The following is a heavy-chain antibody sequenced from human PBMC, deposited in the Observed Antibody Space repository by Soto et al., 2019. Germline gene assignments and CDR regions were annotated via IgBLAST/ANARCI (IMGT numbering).Heavy chain of an antibody. J-gene: IGHJ3*01. D-gene: IGHD5-18*01. CDR1: GFTFSTYW. CDR2: INEDGSVQ. CDR3: ARDSSPYCYSTVCYDAFDH. V-gene: IGHV3-7*04. Sequence: EVQLVESGGGLVQPGGSLRVSCAASGFTFSTYWMTWVRQAPGKGLEWVANINEDGSVQNYMDSVKGRFTISRDNAKNSLSLQVSSLRAEDTAVYYCARDSSPYCYSTVCYDAFDHWGQGTMVTVSS.